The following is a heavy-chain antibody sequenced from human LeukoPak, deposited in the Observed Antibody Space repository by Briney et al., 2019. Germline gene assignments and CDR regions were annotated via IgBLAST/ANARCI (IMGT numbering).Heavy chain of an antibody. CDR2: ISSSSTI. CDR3: ARAQYQLLYIYFDY. J-gene: IGHJ4*02. CDR1: GFTFSSYS. V-gene: IGHV3-48*02. D-gene: IGHD2-2*02. Sequence: GGSLRLSCAASGFTFSSYSMNWVRQAPGKGLEWVSYISSSSTIYYADSVKGRFTISRDNAKNSLYLQMSSLRDEDTAVYYCARAQYQLLYIYFDYWGQGTLVTVSS.